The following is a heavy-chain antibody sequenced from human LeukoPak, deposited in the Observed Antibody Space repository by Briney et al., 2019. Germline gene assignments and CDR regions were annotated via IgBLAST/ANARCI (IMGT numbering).Heavy chain of an antibody. CDR3: ARDQKIAAAGILWDY. D-gene: IGHD6-13*01. J-gene: IGHJ4*02. CDR1: GYTFTSYG. V-gene: IGHV1-18*01. CDR2: ISAYNGNT. Sequence: ASVKVSFKGSGYTFTSYGISWVRQARGQGLEGMGWISAYNGNTNYAQKLQGRVTMTTDTYTSTAYMELRSLRSDDTDVYYCARDQKIAAAGILWDYSGQGTLVTVSS.